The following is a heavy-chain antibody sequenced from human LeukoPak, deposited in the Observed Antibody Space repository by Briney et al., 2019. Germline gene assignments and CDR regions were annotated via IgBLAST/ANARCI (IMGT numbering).Heavy chain of an antibody. CDR3: AREELRLTGTPLDY. D-gene: IGHD3-9*01. CDR2: ISPSGGST. J-gene: IGHJ4*02. CDR1: GYIFTGYH. Sequence: ASVKVSCKASGYIFTGYHIHWVRQAPGQGLEWMGIISPSGGSTSYAQKFQGRVTMTRDTSTTTVYMELSSLRSEDTAVYFCAREELRLTGTPLDYWGQGTLVTVSS. V-gene: IGHV1-46*01.